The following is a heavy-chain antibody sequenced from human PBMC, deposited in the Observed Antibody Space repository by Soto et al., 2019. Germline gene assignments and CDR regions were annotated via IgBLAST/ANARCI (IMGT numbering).Heavy chain of an antibody. D-gene: IGHD3-16*01. V-gene: IGHV4-4*07. CDR2: IFTSGST. J-gene: IGHJ5*02. Sequence: QVQLQESGPGLVKPSETLSLTCTVSSGSISHYFWSWIRQPAGKGLEWIGRIFTSGSTNYNPSLKSRITMSIDTSKNQFSLKLSSVTAADTAVYYCARGGNWFDPWGLGTLVTVSS. CDR3: ARGGNWFDP. CDR1: SGSISHYF.